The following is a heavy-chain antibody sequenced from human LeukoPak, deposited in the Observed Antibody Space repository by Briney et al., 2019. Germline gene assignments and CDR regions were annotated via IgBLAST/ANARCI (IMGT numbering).Heavy chain of an antibody. Sequence: GGSLRLSCAASGFTFSDYYRSWIRQAPGKGLEWVSYISSSGSTIYYADSVKGRFTISRNNAKNSLYLKMNSLRAEDTAVYYCAGERGYSYGYTPNWGQGTLVTVSS. D-gene: IGHD5-18*01. CDR2: ISSSGSTI. J-gene: IGHJ4*02. CDR3: AGERGYSYGYTPN. V-gene: IGHV3-11*04. CDR1: GFTFSDYY.